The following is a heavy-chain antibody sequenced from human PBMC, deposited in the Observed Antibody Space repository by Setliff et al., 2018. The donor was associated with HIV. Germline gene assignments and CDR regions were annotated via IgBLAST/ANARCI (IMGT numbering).Heavy chain of an antibody. CDR3: ARLQLKVTTWYFDL. V-gene: IGHV4-59*08. CDR1: GGSISSHY. J-gene: IGHJ2*01. Sequence: SETLSLTCTVSGGSISSHYWSWIRQPPGKGLEWIGYIYYSRITNYNPSLESRVTISLDTSKNQYSLKLSSVTAADTAVYYCARLQLKVTTWYFDLWGRGTLVTVSS. D-gene: IGHD4-17*01. CDR2: IYYSRIT.